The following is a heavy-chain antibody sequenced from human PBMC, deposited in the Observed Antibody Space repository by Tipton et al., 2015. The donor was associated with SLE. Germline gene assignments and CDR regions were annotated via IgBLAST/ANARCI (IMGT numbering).Heavy chain of an antibody. J-gene: IGHJ3*02. V-gene: IGHV3-23*01. CDR1: GFTFSSYA. CDR3: AKPPITMVQGDRGAFDI. CDR2: ISGSGGST. Sequence: GSLRLSCAASGFTFSSYAMSWVRQAPGKGLEWVSAISGSGGSTYYADSVKGRFTISRDNSKNTLYLQMNSLRAEDTAVYYCAKPPITMVQGDRGAFDIWGQGTMVTVSS. D-gene: IGHD3-10*01.